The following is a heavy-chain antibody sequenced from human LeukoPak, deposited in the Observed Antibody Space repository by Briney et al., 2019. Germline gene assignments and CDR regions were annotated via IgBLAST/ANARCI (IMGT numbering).Heavy chain of an antibody. CDR2: ISGSGGST. J-gene: IGHJ4*02. CDR3: LIQHQNALRYDY. D-gene: IGHD3-9*01. V-gene: IGHV3-23*01. Sequence: GGSLRLSCAASGFTFSSYAMSWVRQAPGKGLEWVSAISGSGGSTYYADSVKGRFTISRDNSKNTLYLQMNSLRAEETAVYYCLIQHQNALRYDYWGQGTLVTVSS. CDR1: GFTFSSYA.